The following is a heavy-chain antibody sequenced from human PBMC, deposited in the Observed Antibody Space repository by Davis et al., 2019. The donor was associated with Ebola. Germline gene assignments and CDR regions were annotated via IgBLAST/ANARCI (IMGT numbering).Heavy chain of an antibody. V-gene: IGHV3-30*02. CDR1: GFTFSSYA. D-gene: IGHD6-19*01. CDR2: IRYDGSNK. CDR3: AKAEQWLVNWFDP. J-gene: IGHJ5*02. Sequence: GESLKISCAASGFTFSSYAMHWVRQAPGKGLEWVAFIRYDGSNKYYADSVKGRFTISRDNSKNTPYLQMNSLRAEDTAVYYCAKAEQWLVNWFDPWGQGTLVTVSS.